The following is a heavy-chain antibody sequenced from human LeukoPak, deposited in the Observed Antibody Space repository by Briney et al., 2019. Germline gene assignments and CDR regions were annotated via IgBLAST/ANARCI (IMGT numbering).Heavy chain of an antibody. J-gene: IGHJ6*03. CDR1: GFTFSDYS. V-gene: IGHV3-7*01. D-gene: IGHD2-15*01. CDR3: ARDNGYCSGGSCYHYYMDV. Sequence: GGSLRPSCAASGFTFSDYSMNWVRQAPGKGLEWVANIKQDGSEKYYVDSVKGRFTISRDNAKNSLYLQMNSLIAEDTAVYYCARDNGYCSGGSCYHYYMDVWGKGTTVTISS. CDR2: IKQDGSEK.